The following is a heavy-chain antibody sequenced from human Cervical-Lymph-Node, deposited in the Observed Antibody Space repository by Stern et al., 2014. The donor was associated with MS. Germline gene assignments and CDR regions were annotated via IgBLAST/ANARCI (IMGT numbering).Heavy chain of an antibody. Sequence: MQLVESGAEVKKPGSSVKVSCKASGGTFSSYAISWVRQAPGQGLEWMGGMYTIVGPANSAQKFQGRVTITADESTSTAYMELSSLRSEDTAVYYCAKLWGGYYYGMDVWGQGTTVTVSS. V-gene: IGHV1-69*01. CDR2: MYTIVGPA. J-gene: IGHJ6*02. CDR3: AKLWGGYYYGMDV. CDR1: GGTFSSYA. D-gene: IGHD2-21*01.